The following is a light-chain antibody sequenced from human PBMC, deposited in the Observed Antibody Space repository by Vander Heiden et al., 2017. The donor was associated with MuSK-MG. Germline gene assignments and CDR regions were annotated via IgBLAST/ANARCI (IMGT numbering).Light chain of an antibody. CDR3: QQDGSSPLT. CDR2: GAS. J-gene: IGKJ5*01. CDR1: QSVSSSY. V-gene: IGKV3-20*01. Sequence: EMVLTQSPGTLSLSPGESATLSCRASQSVSSSYLAWYQQKPGQAPRLLIYGASSRATGIPDRFSGSGSGTDFTLTISRLEPEDFAVYYCQQDGSSPLTFGQGTRLEIK.